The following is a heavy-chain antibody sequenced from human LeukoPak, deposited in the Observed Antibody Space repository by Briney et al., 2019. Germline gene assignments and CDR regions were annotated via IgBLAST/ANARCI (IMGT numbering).Heavy chain of an antibody. V-gene: IGHV1-69*06. CDR3: ARDLISGWDTAYYWFDP. J-gene: IGHJ5*02. CDR2: IIPIFGTA. D-gene: IGHD6-19*01. Sequence: RASVKVSCKASGGTFSSYAISWVRQAPGQGLEWMGGIIPIFGTANYTQKFQGRVTITADKSTSTAYMELSSLRSEDTAVYYCARDLISGWDTAYYWFDPWGQGTLVTVSS. CDR1: GGTFSSYA.